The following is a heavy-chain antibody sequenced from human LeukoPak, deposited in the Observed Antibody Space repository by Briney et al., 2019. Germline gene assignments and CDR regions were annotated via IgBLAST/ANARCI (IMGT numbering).Heavy chain of an antibody. J-gene: IGHJ4*02. CDR2: ISYDGSNK. CDR1: GLTFSSYG. CDR3: AKDERGYTRTIPEFDY. Sequence: GGSLRLSCAASGLTFSSYGMHWVRQAPGKGLEWVAVISYDGSNKYYADSVKGRFTISRDNSKNTLYLQMNSLRAEDTAVYYCAKDERGYTRTIPEFDYWGQGTLVTVSS. V-gene: IGHV3-30*18. D-gene: IGHD2-2*02.